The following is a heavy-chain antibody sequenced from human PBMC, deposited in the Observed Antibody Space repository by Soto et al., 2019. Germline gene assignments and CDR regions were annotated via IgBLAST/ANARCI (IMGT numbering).Heavy chain of an antibody. Sequence: QVTLKESGPVLVKPTETLTLTCTVSGFSLSNARMGVSWIRQPPGKALEWLAHIFSNDEKSYSTSLKSRLTISKDTSKSQVVLTMTNMDPVDTATYYCARAPPYYDFWSGYYYYFDYWGQGTLVTVSS. J-gene: IGHJ4*02. CDR3: ARAPPYYDFWSGYYYYFDY. D-gene: IGHD3-3*01. V-gene: IGHV2-26*01. CDR1: GFSLSNARMG. CDR2: IFSNDEK.